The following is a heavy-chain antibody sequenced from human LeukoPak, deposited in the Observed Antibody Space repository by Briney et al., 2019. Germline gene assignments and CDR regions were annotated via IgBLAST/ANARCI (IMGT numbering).Heavy chain of an antibody. CDR3: ARAYSRDYYYYYMDV. J-gene: IGHJ6*03. CDR2: IYYSGST. D-gene: IGHD6-25*01. CDR1: GGSISSYY. Sequence: SETLSLTCTVSGGSISSYYWSWIRQPPGKRLEWIGYIYYSGSTNYNPSLKSRVTISVDTSKNQFSLKLSSVTAADTAVYYCARAYSRDYYYYYMDVWGKGTTVTVSS. V-gene: IGHV4-59*01.